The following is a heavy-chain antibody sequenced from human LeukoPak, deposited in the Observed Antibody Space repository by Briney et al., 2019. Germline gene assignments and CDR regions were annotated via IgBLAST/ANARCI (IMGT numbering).Heavy chain of an antibody. CDR1: GYTFTGYY. D-gene: IGHD2-15*01. CDR3: AREKRRYCSGGSCYSHYYMDV. J-gene: IGHJ6*03. Sequence: APVKVSCKASGYTFTGYYMHWVRQAPGQGLEWMGWINPNSGGTNYAQKFQGRVTMTRDTSISTAYMELSRLRSDDTAVYYCAREKRRYCSGGSCYSHYYMDVWGKGTTVTVSS. V-gene: IGHV1-2*02. CDR2: INPNSGGT.